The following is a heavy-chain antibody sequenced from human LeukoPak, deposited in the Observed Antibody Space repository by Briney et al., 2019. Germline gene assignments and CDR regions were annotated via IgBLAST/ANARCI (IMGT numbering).Heavy chain of an antibody. CDR2: INNSGDRT. Sequence: PGESLRLSCAASGFTLSSDAMSWVRQPPGKWLEWVSGINNSGDRTYYADSVKGRFTISRDISKNTLYLQMNSLRAEDTAVYYCAKGRSDIDYWGQGILVTVSS. V-gene: IGHV3-23*01. CDR1: GFTLSSDA. CDR3: AKGRSDIDY. D-gene: IGHD3-22*01. J-gene: IGHJ4*02.